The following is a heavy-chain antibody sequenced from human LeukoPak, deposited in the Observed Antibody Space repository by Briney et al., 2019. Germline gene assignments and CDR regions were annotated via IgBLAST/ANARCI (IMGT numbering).Heavy chain of an antibody. J-gene: IGHJ4*02. CDR2: IDSDSSDI. D-gene: IGHD1-14*01. CDR3: ARDRNPPQLIDY. Sequence: GGSLRLSCAASGFTFRVYAMNWVRQAPGNGLEWVSYIDSDSSDILYAGSVKGRFTISRDIASNSLYLQMNSLRVEDTAVYYCARDRNPPQLIDYWGQGTLVSVFS. V-gene: IGHV3-21*05. CDR1: GFTFRVYA.